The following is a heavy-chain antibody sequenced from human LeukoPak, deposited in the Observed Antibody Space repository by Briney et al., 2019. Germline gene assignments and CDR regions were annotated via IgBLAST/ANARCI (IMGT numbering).Heavy chain of an antibody. J-gene: IGHJ6*03. D-gene: IGHD2-2*02. CDR1: GYTFTSYD. Sequence: ASVKVSYKASGYTFTSYDINWVRQATGQGLEWMGWMNPNSGNTGYAQKFQGRVTMTRNTSISTAYMELSSLRSEDTAVYYCARGLIRSHCSSTSCYTADYYYYYMDVWGKGTTVTVSS. V-gene: IGHV1-8*01. CDR3: ARGLIRSHCSSTSCYTADYYYYYMDV. CDR2: MNPNSGNT.